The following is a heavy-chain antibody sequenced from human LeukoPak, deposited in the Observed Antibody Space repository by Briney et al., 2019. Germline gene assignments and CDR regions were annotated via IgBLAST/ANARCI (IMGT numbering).Heavy chain of an antibody. Sequence: SETLSLTCTVSGGSISSYYWSWIRQPPGKGLEWIGYIYYSGSTNYNPSLKSRVTISVDTSKNQFSLKLSSVTAADTAVYYCARPRGSSWDDAFDIWGQGTMVTVSS. CDR3: ARPRGSSWDDAFDI. CDR1: GGSISSYY. D-gene: IGHD6-13*01. J-gene: IGHJ3*02. V-gene: IGHV4-59*01. CDR2: IYYSGST.